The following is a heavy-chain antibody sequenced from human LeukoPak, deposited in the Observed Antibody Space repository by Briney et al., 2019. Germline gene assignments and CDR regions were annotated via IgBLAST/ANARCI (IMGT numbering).Heavy chain of an antibody. V-gene: IGHV5-51*01. CDR1: GYSFTSYW. J-gene: IGHJ4*02. Sequence: GESLKISCKGSGYSFTSYWIGWVRQVPGKGLEWMGIIYPGGSETRYDPSFQGQVTISADRSTSTAYLQWSSLRASDTAMYYCARASRDGYNQNFDHWGQGTLVTVSS. D-gene: IGHD5-24*01. CDR3: ARASRDGYNQNFDH. CDR2: IYPGGSET.